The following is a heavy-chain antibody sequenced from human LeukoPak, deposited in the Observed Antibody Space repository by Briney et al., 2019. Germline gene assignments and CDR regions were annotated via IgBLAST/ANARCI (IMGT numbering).Heavy chain of an antibody. Sequence: SETLSLTCTVSGGSISSYYWSWIRQPPGKGLEWIGYIYYSGSTNYNPSLKSRVTISVDTSKNQFSPKLSSVTAADTAVYYCARGGRIVVVPAAIGGWFDPWGQGTLVTVSS. CDR2: IYYSGST. V-gene: IGHV4-59*01. J-gene: IGHJ5*02. CDR3: ARGGRIVVVPAAIGGWFDP. D-gene: IGHD2-2*02. CDR1: GGSISSYY.